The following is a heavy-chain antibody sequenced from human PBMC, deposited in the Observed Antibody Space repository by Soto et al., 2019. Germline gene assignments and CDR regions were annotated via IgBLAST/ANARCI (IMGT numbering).Heavy chain of an antibody. CDR2: IIPILGIA. Sequence: ASVKVSCKASGGTFSSYTISWVRQAPGQGLEWMGRIIPILGIANYAQKFQGRVTITADKSTSTAYMELSSLRSEDTAVYYCARDLFRTPYYMDVWGKGTTVTVSS. J-gene: IGHJ6*03. CDR3: ARDLFRTPYYMDV. V-gene: IGHV1-69*04. CDR1: GGTFSSYT. D-gene: IGHD3-3*01.